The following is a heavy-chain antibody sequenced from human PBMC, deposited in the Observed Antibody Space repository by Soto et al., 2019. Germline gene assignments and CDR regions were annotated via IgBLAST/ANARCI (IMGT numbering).Heavy chain of an antibody. V-gene: IGHV1-69*13. D-gene: IGHD3-9*01. J-gene: IGHJ4*02. CDR3: ARNVLRYFDWLFDPYYFDY. Sequence: ASVKVSCKASGGTFSSYAISWVRQAPGQGLEWMGGIIPIFGTANYAQKFQDRVTITADESTSTAYMELSSLRSEDTAVYYCARNVLRYFDWLFDPYYFDYWGQGTLVTVSS. CDR2: IIPIFGTA. CDR1: GGTFSSYA.